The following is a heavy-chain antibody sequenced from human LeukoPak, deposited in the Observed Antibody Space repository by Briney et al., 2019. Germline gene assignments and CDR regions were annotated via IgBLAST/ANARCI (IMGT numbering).Heavy chain of an antibody. CDR3: VRDRGECLFDL. J-gene: IGHJ5*02. Sequence: SETLSLTCTVSGDSISSRGSFWGWIRQPPGETLEWIGSISYTGTTYYSPSLKSRVTISLDAFKNQFSLQLSSVTAADTALYYCVRDRGECLFDLWGQGTLVTVSS. CDR2: ISYTGTT. D-gene: IGHD3-10*01. V-gene: IGHV4-39*07. CDR1: GDSISSRGSF.